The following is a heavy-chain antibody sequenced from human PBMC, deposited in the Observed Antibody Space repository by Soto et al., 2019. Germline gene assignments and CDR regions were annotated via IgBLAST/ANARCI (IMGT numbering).Heavy chain of an antibody. J-gene: IGHJ6*02. V-gene: IGHV4-31*03. CDR3: ARDTKTIPENYYYGMDV. CDR1: GGSISSGGYY. D-gene: IGHD2-8*01. CDR2: IYYSGST. Sequence: QVQLQESGPGLVKPSQTLSLTCTVSGGSISSGGYYCSWIRQHPGKGLEWIGYIYYSGSTYYNPSLKSRVTISVDTSKNQFSLKLSSVTASDTAVYYCARDTKTIPENYYYGMDVWGQGTTVTVSS.